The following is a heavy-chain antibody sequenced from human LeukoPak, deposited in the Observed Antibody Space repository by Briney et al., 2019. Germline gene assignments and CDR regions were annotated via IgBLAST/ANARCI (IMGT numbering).Heavy chain of an antibody. V-gene: IGHV1-18*01. D-gene: IGHD5-12*01. CDR1: GYTFTSYG. CDR2: ISTYNGNT. Sequence: GASVKVSCKASGYTFTSYGISWVRQAPGQGREWMGWISTYNGNTNSPQKFQGRVTMTTDTSTSTAYMDLRSLRSDDTAVYYCATFSYGGSEEDFDYCGQGTLVTVSS. CDR3: ATFSYGGSEEDFDY. J-gene: IGHJ4*02.